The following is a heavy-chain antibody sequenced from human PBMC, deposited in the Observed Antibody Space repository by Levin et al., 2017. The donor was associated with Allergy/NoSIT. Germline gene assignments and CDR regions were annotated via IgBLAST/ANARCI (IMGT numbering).Heavy chain of an antibody. CDR2: ISAYNGNT. D-gene: IGHD1-26*01. CDR1: GYTFTSYG. Sequence: ASVKVSCKASGYTFTSYGISWVRQAPGQGLEWMGWISAYNGNTNYAQKLQGRVTMTTDTSTSTAYMELRSLRSDDTAVYYCARDLGRWSYHYYYYGMDVWGQGTTVTVSS. J-gene: IGHJ6*02. V-gene: IGHV1-18*01. CDR3: ARDLGRWSYHYYYYGMDV.